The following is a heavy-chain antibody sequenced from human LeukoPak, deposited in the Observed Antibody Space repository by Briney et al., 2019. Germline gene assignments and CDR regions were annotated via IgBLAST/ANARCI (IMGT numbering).Heavy chain of an antibody. D-gene: IGHD3-10*01. CDR2: IDPSDSYT. CDR3: ALTMVRGVIEAFDI. CDR1: GYSFTSYW. J-gene: IGHJ3*02. V-gene: IGHV5-10-1*01. Sequence: GGSLKISCKGSGYSFTSYWISWVRQMPGKGLEWMGRIDPSDSYTNYSPSFQGHVTISADKSISTAYLQWSSLKASDTAMYYCALTMVRGVIEAFDIWGQGTWSPSLQ.